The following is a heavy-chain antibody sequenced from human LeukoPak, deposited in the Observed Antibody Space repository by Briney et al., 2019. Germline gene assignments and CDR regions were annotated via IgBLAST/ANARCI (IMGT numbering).Heavy chain of an antibody. CDR3: ARDSGLTDYYYGMDV. D-gene: IGHD3-10*01. CDR1: GYTFTSYG. J-gene: IGHJ6*02. V-gene: IGHV1-18*01. CDR2: ISAYNGNT. Sequence: ASVKVSCKASGYTFTSYGISWVRQAPGQGLEGRGWISAYNGNTNYAQKLQGRVTMTTDTSTSTAYMELRSLRSDDTAVYYCARDSGLTDYYYGMDVWGQGTTVTVSS.